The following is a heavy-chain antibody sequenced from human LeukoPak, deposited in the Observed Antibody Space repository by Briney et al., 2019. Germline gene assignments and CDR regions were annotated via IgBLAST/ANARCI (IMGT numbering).Heavy chain of an antibody. Sequence: PSETLSLTCAVYGGSFSGYYWSWIRQPAGKGLEWIGRIYTSGSTNYNPSLKSRVTMPVDTSKNQFSLKLSSVTAADTAVYYCARAGGGLLWFGELLGLDPFDIWGQGTMVTVSS. CDR3: ARAGGGLLWFGELLGLDPFDI. J-gene: IGHJ3*02. D-gene: IGHD3-10*01. V-gene: IGHV4-59*10. CDR1: GGSFSGYY. CDR2: IYTSGST.